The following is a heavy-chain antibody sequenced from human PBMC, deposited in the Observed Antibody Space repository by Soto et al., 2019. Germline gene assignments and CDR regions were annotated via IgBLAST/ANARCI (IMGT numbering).Heavy chain of an antibody. CDR1: GFTFSDYY. CDR3: ASDPYYYASGY. V-gene: IGHV3-11*01. D-gene: IGHD3-10*01. J-gene: IGHJ4*02. CDR2: ISGSGTTI. Sequence: GSLRLSCTASGFTFSDYYMTWIRQPPGKGLEWVSYISGSGTTIYYADSVKGRFTVSRDNARNSLYLQMSNLRAEDTAFYYCASDPYYYASGYWGQGTLVTVSS.